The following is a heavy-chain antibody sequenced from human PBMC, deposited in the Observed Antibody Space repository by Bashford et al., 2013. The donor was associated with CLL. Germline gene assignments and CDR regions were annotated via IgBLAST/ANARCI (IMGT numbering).Heavy chain of an antibody. Sequence: SETLSLTCSVSGGSVNSGSYYWTWVRQPPGKGLEWIGYIFYSGSTSYNPSLKSRLSISVDTSKNQFSLRLSSVTAADTAVYYCARDYHYSEYSGYFGENYYYYGMDVWGQGTTVTVSS. CDR3: ARDYHYSEYSGYFGENYYYYGMDV. CDR2: IFYSGST. J-gene: IGHJ6*02. D-gene: IGHD3-22*01. CDR1: GGSVNSGSYY. V-gene: IGHV4-61*01.